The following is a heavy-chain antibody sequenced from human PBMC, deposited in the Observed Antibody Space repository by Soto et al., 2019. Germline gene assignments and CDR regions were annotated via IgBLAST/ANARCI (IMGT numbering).Heavy chain of an antibody. V-gene: IGHV3-7*01. CDR1: GFTFSSYW. D-gene: IGHD2-15*01. Sequence: GGSLRLSCAASGFTFSSYWMSWVRQAPGKGLEWVANIKQDGSEKYYVDSVKGRFTISRDNAKNSLYLQMNSLRAEDTAVYYCATDHNHPGSSSSVPRYYYSYGMDVWGQGTTVTVSS. CDR3: ATDHNHPGSSSSVPRYYYSYGMDV. CDR2: IKQDGSEK. J-gene: IGHJ6*02.